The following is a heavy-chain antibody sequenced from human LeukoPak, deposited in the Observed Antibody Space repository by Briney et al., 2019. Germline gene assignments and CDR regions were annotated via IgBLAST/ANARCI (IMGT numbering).Heavy chain of an antibody. CDR1: GYTFTRNG. CDR2: VSGYNGNT. J-gene: IGHJ4*02. V-gene: IGHV1-18*01. CDR3: ARMYSGSHYELYYFDY. D-gene: IGHD1-26*01. Sequence: ASVKVSCKASGYTFTRNGISWVRQAPGQGLEWMGWVSGYNGNTNYAQKFQGRVTMTTDTSTSTAYMELRSLRSDDTAVCYCARMYSGSHYELYYFDYWGQGTLVTVSS.